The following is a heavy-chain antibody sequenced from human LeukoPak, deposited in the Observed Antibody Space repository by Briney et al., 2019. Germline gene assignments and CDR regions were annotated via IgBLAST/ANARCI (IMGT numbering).Heavy chain of an antibody. CDR2: ISSSSSYI. V-gene: IGHV3-21*01. CDR1: GFTFSSYS. Sequence: GGSLRLSCAASGFTFSSYSMNWVRQAPGKGLEWVSSISSSSSYIYYADSVKGRFTISRDNAKNSLYLQMNSLRAEDTAVYYCARDPSYYYGSSGYSSFEYWGQGTLVPVSS. J-gene: IGHJ4*02. CDR3: ARDPSYYYGSSGYSSFEY. D-gene: IGHD3-22*01.